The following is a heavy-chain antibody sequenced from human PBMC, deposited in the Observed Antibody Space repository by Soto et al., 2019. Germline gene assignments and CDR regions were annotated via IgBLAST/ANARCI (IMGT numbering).Heavy chain of an antibody. Sequence: EVQLVESGGGLVQPGGSLRLSCAASGFTVSSNYMSWVRQSPGKGLEWVSVIYSGNSTYYADSVKGRFTISRHNSKNTLYLQMSNVRGEDTAVYYCARVRFRSGSEPYYYFYYYMDVWGKGITVTVSS. CDR1: GFTVSSNY. D-gene: IGHD3-10*01. CDR3: ARVRFRSGSEPYYYFYYYMDV. V-gene: IGHV3-53*04. J-gene: IGHJ6*03. CDR2: IYSGNST.